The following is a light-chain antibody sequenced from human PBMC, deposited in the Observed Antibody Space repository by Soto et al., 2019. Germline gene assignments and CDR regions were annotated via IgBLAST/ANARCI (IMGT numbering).Light chain of an antibody. CDR3: QQYNNWPPIT. Sequence: EIVLTQSPATLSVSPGERATLAVRSSQSVSSNLAWYQQKPGQAPRLLIYGASTRATGIPARFSGSGSGTEFTLTISSLQSEDFAVYYCQQYNNWPPITFGQGTRLEIK. CDR1: QSVSSN. J-gene: IGKJ5*01. V-gene: IGKV3-15*01. CDR2: GAS.